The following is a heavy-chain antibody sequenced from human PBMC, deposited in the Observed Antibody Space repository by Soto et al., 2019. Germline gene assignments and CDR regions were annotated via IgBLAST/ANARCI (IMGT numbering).Heavy chain of an antibody. D-gene: IGHD2-15*01. J-gene: IGHJ4*01. CDR3: ARENVVVVASDY. CDR2: TYYRSKWYN. V-gene: IGHV6-1*01. Sequence: SQTLSLTCVISGDSVSSNSAAWGWIRQSPSRGLEWLGRTYYRSKWYNEYAVSVKSRIIINPDTSKNQFSLQLNSVTPEDTAVYYCARENVVVVASDYWGHGTLVTVSS. CDR1: GDSVSSNSAA.